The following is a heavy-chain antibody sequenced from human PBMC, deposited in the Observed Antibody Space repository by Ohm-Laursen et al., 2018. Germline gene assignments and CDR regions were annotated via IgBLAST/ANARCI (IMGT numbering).Heavy chain of an antibody. CDR3: AKDKVIVVPTPSYYFDY. J-gene: IGHJ4*02. D-gene: IGHD2-2*01. Sequence: SLRLSCAASGFTFSSYAMSWVRQAPGKGLEWVSAISGSGGSTYYADSVKGWFTISRDNSKNTLYLQMNSLSAEDTAVYYCAKDKVIVVPTPSYYFDYWGQGTLVTVSS. CDR1: GFTFSSYA. V-gene: IGHV3-23*01. CDR2: ISGSGGST.